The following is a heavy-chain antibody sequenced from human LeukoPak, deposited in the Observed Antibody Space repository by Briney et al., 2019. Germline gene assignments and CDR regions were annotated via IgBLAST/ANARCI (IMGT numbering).Heavy chain of an antibody. Sequence: GGSLRLSCAASGFTFSAYAMAWVRQAPGKGLEWVSTISGSGGTTYSADSVKGRFTISRDNSKNILYLQVNSLRAGDTAVYYCAKGDITMIPDWGQGTLVTVSS. CDR3: AKGDITMIPD. J-gene: IGHJ4*02. CDR1: GFTFSAYA. D-gene: IGHD3-22*01. V-gene: IGHV3-23*01. CDR2: ISGSGGTT.